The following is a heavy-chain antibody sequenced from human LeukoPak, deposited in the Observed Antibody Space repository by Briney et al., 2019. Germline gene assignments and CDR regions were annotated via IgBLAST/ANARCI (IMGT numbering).Heavy chain of an antibody. J-gene: IGHJ4*01. CDR2: IKPDGSEK. Sequence: PGGSLRLSCAASGFTFSSYWMIWVRQAPGKGPEWVAHIKPDGSEKYYVDSVKGRFIISRDDARNSLSLQMNSLRAEDTAVYYCAGSFGDVKNFWGQGTLVTVSS. CDR3: AGSFGDVKNF. V-gene: IGHV3-7*01. CDR1: GFTFSSYW. D-gene: IGHD3-10*01.